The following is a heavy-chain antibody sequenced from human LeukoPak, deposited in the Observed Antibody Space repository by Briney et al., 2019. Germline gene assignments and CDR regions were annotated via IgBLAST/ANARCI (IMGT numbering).Heavy chain of an antibody. V-gene: IGHV3-30*18. CDR3: AKVSGRGGSGKYYFDY. Sequence: PGGSLRLSCAASGFTFSSYGMHWVRQAPGKGLEWVAVISYDGSNKYYADSVKGRFTISRDNSKNTLYLQMNSLRAEDTAVYYCAKVSGRGGSGKYYFDYWGQGTLVTVSS. CDR1: GFTFSSYG. CDR2: ISYDGSNK. D-gene: IGHD2-15*01. J-gene: IGHJ4*02.